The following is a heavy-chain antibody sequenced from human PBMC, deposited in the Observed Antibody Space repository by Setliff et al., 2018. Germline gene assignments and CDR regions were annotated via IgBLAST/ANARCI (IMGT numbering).Heavy chain of an antibody. CDR1: GFTFSNHW. J-gene: IGHJ6*03. V-gene: IGHV3-21*01. Sequence: GGSLRLSCVAPGFTFSNHWMHWVRQTPGKGLEWVSSISGGGRYTYSADSVRGRFTISRDNAKNSLYVQMNNLRAEDTAVYYCARSPRPPTSLDYVDVWGDGTMVTVSS. CDR2: ISGGGRYT. D-gene: IGHD2-2*01. CDR3: ARSPRPPTSLDYVDV.